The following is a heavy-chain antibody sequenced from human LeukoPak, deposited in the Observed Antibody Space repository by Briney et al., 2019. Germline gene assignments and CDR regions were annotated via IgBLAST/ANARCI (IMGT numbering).Heavy chain of an antibody. Sequence: PSETLSLTCAVYGGSFSGYYWSWIRQPPGKGLGWIGEINHSGSTNYNPSLKSRVTISVDTSKNQFSLKLSSVTAADTAVYYCARGRWGGSSCPLDYWGQGTLVTVSS. CDR2: INHSGST. V-gene: IGHV4-34*01. CDR3: ARGRWGGSSCPLDY. D-gene: IGHD6-13*01. J-gene: IGHJ4*02. CDR1: GGSFSGYY.